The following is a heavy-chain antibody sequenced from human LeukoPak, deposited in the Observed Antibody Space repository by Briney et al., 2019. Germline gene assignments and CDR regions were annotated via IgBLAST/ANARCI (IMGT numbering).Heavy chain of an antibody. CDR2: INHSGST. V-gene: IGHV4-34*01. D-gene: IGHD1-26*01. CDR3: ARGRRGIVGATTWRY. J-gene: IGHJ4*02. CDR1: GGSFSGYY. Sequence: SSETLSLTCAVYGGSFSGYYWSWIRQPPGKGLEWIGEINHSGSTNYNPSLKSRVTISVDTSKNQFSLKLSSVTAADTAVYYCARGRRGIVGATTWRYWGQGTLVTVSS.